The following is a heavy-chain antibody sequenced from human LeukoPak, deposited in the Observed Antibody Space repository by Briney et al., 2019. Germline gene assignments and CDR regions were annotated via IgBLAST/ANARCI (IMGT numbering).Heavy chain of an antibody. D-gene: IGHD6-13*01. CDR2: INHSGGT. Sequence: PSETLSLTCAVYGGSFSGYYWSWIRQPPGKGLEWIGEINHSGGTNYNPSLKSRVTISVDTSRNQFSLKLSSVTAADTAVYYCARGRGRQQLGPYYYYMDVWGKGTTVTVSS. CDR1: GGSFSGYY. V-gene: IGHV4-34*01. CDR3: ARGRGRQQLGPYYYYMDV. J-gene: IGHJ6*03.